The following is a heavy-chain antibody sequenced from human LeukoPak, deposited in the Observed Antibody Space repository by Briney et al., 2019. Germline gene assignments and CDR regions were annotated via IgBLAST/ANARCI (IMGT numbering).Heavy chain of an antibody. CDR1: GGSISSYY. V-gene: IGHV4-59*01. CDR3: ARDGSNSGLNDY. D-gene: IGHD2/OR15-2a*01. Sequence: SETLSLTCTVSGGSISSYYWSWIRQPPGKGLEWIGYIYYSGSINYNPSLKSRVTISVDTSKNQFSLKLSSVTAADTAVYYCARDGSNSGLNDYWGQGILVTVSS. J-gene: IGHJ4*02. CDR2: IYYSGSI.